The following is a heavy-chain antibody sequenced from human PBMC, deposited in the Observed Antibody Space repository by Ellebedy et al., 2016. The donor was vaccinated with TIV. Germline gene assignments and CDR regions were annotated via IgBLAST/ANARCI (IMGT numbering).Heavy chain of an antibody. D-gene: IGHD5-18*01. CDR2: ISHSGTT. CDR3: ARAGYTSNFEN. CDR1: GGSINSYY. Sequence: MPSETLSLTCTASGGSINSYYWNWLRQPPGKGLEWIGYISHSGTTKYNPSLTSRVTLSADTSKNQFSLRLTSATAADTAVYFCARAGYTSNFENWGQGTLVTVSS. V-gene: IGHV4-59*12. J-gene: IGHJ4*02.